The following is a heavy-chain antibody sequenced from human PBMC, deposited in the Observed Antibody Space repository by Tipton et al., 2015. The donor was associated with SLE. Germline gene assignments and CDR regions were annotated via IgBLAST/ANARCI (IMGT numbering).Heavy chain of an antibody. J-gene: IGHJ4*02. CDR3: ARDLLRDSSGYHLDY. CDR2: IYYSGST. CDR1: GGSISSHC. V-gene: IGHV4-59*11. Sequence: TLSLTCTVSGGSISSHCWTWIRQPPGKGLEWIGYIYYSGSTNYNPSLKSRVTISVDTSKNQFSLKLSSVTAADTAVYYCARDLLRDSSGYHLDYWGQGTLVTVSS. D-gene: IGHD3-22*01.